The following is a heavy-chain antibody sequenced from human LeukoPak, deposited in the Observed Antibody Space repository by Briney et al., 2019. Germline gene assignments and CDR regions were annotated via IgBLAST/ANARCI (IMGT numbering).Heavy chain of an antibody. CDR3: ARVRVTVTTLDY. CDR2: ISSSGSTM. J-gene: IGHJ4*02. CDR1: GFTFSDHY. Sequence: PGGSLRLSCVVSGFTFSDHYMDWVRQAPGKGLEWVSYISSSGSTMYYADSVKGRFTVSRDNAKNSLFLQMTSLRAEDTAVYYCARVRVTVTTLDYWGQGALVTVSS. D-gene: IGHD4-17*01. V-gene: IGHV3-11*04.